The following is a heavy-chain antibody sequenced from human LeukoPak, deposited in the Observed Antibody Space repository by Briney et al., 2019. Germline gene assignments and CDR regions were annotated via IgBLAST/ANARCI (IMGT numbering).Heavy chain of an antibody. J-gene: IGHJ4*02. CDR3: ARSPRILTGENFDC. V-gene: IGHV1-2*02. CDR1: GYTFTGYY. D-gene: IGHD3-9*01. Sequence: GASVKVSCKASGYTFTGYYMHWVRQAPGQGLEWMGWINLKSGGTNYAGKFQGRVTMTRDTTTSTAYMDLSRLRSVDTAVYYCARSPRILTGENFDCWGQGTLVTVSS. CDR2: INLKSGGT.